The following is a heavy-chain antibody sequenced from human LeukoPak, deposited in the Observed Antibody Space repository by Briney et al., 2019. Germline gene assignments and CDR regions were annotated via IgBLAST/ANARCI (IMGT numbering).Heavy chain of an antibody. D-gene: IGHD3-3*01. CDR1: GFTFSSYG. V-gene: IGHV3-33*01. CDR2: IWYDGSNK. CDR3: ARGGGTIFGVVIRDYYGMDV. J-gene: IGHJ6*02. Sequence: GRSLRLSCAASGFTFSSYGMHWVRQAPGKGLEWVAVIWYDGSNKYYADSVKGRFTISRDNSKSTLYLQMNSLRAEDTAVYYCARGGGTIFGVVIRDYYGMDVWGQGTTVTVSS.